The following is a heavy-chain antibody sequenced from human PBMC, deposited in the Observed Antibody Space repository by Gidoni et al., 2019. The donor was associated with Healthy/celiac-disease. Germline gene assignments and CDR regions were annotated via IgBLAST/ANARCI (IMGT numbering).Heavy chain of an antibody. CDR3: ARESNDYVWGSYRSFDY. V-gene: IGHV4-31*03. Sequence: QVQLQESGPGLVKPSQTLSLTCSVSGGSIRSGGYYWSWIRQHPGKGLELIGYIYYSGSTYYNPSLKSRVTISVDTSKNQFSLKLSSVTAADTAVYYCARESNDYVWGSYRSFDYWGQGTLVTVSS. J-gene: IGHJ4*02. D-gene: IGHD3-16*02. CDR2: IYYSGST. CDR1: GGSIRSGGYY.